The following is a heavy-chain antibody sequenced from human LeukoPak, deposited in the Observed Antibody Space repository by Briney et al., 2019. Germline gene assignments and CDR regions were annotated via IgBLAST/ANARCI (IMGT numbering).Heavy chain of an antibody. CDR1: GGSFSGYY. CDR3: ARGRFSRGIWFGELRLDY. Sequence: SETLSLTCAVYGGSFSGYYWSWIRQPPGKGLEWIGEINHSGSTNYNPSLKSRVTISVDTSKNQFSLKLSSVTAADTAVYYCARGRFSRGIWFGELRLDYWGQGTLVTVSS. D-gene: IGHD3-10*01. J-gene: IGHJ4*02. V-gene: IGHV4-34*01. CDR2: INHSGST.